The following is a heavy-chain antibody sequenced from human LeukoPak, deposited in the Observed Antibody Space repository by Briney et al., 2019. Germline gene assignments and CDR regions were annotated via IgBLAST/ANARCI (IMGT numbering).Heavy chain of an antibody. CDR2: ISYGSGTI. V-gene: IGHV3-48*02. J-gene: IGHJ4*02. Sequence: PGGSLRLSCAASGFTFSSYSMNWVRQAPGKGLEWVSYISYGSGTIYYADSVKGRFTISRDNAKNSLYLQMSSLRDEDTAVYYCARETRWAFDYWGQGTLVTVS. CDR1: GFTFSSYS. CDR3: ARETRWAFDY. D-gene: IGHD1-26*01.